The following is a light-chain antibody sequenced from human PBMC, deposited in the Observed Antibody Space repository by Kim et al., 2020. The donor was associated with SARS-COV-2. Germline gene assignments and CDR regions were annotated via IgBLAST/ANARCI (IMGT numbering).Light chain of an antibody. Sequence: SPGQRATLSCRASQSVTSSYVAWYQQKPGQAPRLLISGASSRATGIPDRFSGSGSGTDFTLTISRLEPEDFAVYYCQQYENSPRTFGQGTKVDIK. V-gene: IGKV3-20*01. CDR1: QSVTSSY. CDR3: QQYENSPRT. J-gene: IGKJ1*01. CDR2: GAS.